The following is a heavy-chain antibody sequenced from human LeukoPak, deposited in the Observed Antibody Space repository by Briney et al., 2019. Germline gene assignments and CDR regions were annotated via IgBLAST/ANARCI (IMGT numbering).Heavy chain of an antibody. J-gene: IGHJ6*03. V-gene: IGHV4-59*01. D-gene: IGHD7-27*01. CDR1: GGSISSYY. CDR2: IYYSGST. CDR3: ARLTGRFYYYYYYMDV. Sequence: PSETLSLTCTVSGGSISSYYWSWIRQPPGKGLEWIGYIYYSGSTNYNPSLKSRVTISVDTSKNQFSLKLSSVTAADTAVYYCARLTGRFYYYYYYMDVWGKGTTVTVPS.